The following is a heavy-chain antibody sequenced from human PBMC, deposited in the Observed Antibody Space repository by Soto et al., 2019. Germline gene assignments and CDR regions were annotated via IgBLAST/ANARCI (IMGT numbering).Heavy chain of an antibody. CDR1: GYTFTSYA. D-gene: IGHD3-3*01. J-gene: IGHJ4*02. CDR2: INAGNGNT. CDR3: ARGAGRFLEWLLTDHFDY. Sequence: ASVKVSCKASGYTFTSYAMHWVRQAPGQRLEWMGWINAGNGNTKYSQKFQGRVTITRDTSASTAYMELSSLRSEDTAVYYCARGAGRFLEWLLTDHFDYWGQGTLVTVS. V-gene: IGHV1-3*01.